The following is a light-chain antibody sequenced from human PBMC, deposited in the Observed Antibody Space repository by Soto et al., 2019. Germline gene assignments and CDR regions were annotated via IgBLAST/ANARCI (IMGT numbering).Light chain of an antibody. Sequence: QLVLTQSSSASASLGSSVKLTCTLSSGHSSYIIAWHQQQPGKAPRYLMKLEGSGSYSKGSGVPDRFSGSSSGADRYLTISILQFEDEADYYCETWDSNTWVFGGGTKLTVL. J-gene: IGLJ3*02. V-gene: IGLV4-60*02. CDR2: LEGSGSY. CDR1: SGHSSYI. CDR3: ETWDSNTWV.